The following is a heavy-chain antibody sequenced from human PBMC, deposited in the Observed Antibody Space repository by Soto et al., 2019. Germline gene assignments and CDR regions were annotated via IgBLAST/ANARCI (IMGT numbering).Heavy chain of an antibody. CDR1: GGSIRGYY. V-gene: IGHV4-59*01. J-gene: IGHJ4*02. D-gene: IGHD3-16*01. CDR3: ARGVASYGSTYFDY. Sequence: SETLSLTCSVSGGSIRGYYWTWIRQPPGKGLEWIGYTYYRGTTKYNPSLNSRVTISADTSQNQISLKLTSVTAADTAVYYCARGVASYGSTYFDYWGQGTLVTVSS. CDR2: TYYRGTT.